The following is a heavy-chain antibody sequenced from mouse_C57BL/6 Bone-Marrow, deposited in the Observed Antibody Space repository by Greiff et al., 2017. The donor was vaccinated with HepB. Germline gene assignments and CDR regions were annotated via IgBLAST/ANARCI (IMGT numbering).Heavy chain of an antibody. D-gene: IGHD1-1*01. CDR1: GYTFTSYW. J-gene: IGHJ2*01. CDR3: ARRYGSIPYYLDD. V-gene: IGHV1-61*01. CDR2: IYPSDSET. Sequence: QVQLQQPGAELVRPGSSVKLSCKASGYTFTSYWMDWVKQRPGQGLEWIGNIYPSDSETHYTQKFKDKATLTVDKSSSKAYMQLSSLTSEDSAVYYGARRYGSIPYYLDDWGQGTTLTVAS.